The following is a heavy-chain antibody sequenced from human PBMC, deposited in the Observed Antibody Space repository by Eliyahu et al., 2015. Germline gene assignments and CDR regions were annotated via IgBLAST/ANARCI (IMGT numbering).Heavy chain of an antibody. Sequence: EVQLVQSGAXXKKPGESLKISCQGSGYSFTSYXXXWVXPMPGKGLEWMGIIYPGDSDTRYSPSFXGQVTISADKSISTAYLQWSSLKASDTAMYYCARQDSSSWYEGAYYYYGMDVWGQGTTVTVSS. V-gene: IGHV5-51*01. CDR3: ARQDSSSWYEGAYYYYGMDV. CDR2: IYPGDSDT. CDR1: GYSFTSYX. D-gene: IGHD6-13*01. J-gene: IGHJ6*02.